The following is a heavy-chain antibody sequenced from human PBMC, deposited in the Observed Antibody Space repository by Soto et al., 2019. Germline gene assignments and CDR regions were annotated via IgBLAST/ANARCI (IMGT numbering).Heavy chain of an antibody. Sequence: EVQLVESGGGLVQPGGSLRLSCAASGFTFSSYWMHWVRQAPGKGLVWVSCINSDGTSTTYADSVKGRFTISRDNAKNTLYLQMNSLRAEDTAVYDCVRENYDSSGGNWGQGTLVTVSS. D-gene: IGHD3-22*01. CDR1: GFTFSSYW. J-gene: IGHJ4*02. CDR2: INSDGTST. V-gene: IGHV3-74*01. CDR3: VRENYDSSGGN.